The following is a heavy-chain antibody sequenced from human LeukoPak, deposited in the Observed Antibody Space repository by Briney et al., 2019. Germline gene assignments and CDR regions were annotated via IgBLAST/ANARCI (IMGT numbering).Heavy chain of an antibody. V-gene: IGHV3-74*01. J-gene: IGHJ4*02. CDR3: ARDQSIAGPTTADD. D-gene: IGHD1-26*01. Sequence: GGSLRLSCAASGFTFSRFWMHWVRQAPGKGLVSVSRINTDGSNTIYADSVKGRFTISRDNAKNTLYLQMNSVRAEDTAVYYCARDQSIAGPTTADDWGQGTLVTVSS. CDR1: GFTFSRFW. CDR2: INTDGSNT.